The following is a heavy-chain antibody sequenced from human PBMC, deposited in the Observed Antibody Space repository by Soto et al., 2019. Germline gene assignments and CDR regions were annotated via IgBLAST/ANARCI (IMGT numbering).Heavy chain of an antibody. CDR2: IYYSGST. D-gene: IGHD3-22*01. CDR3: ARGLAYAINGFRGY. V-gene: IGHV4-30-4*01. CDR1: GSSISSGDYY. J-gene: IGHJ4*02. Sequence: SETLSLTCTLSGSSISSGDYYWSWIRQPPGKGLEWIGYIYYSGSTYYNPSLKSRVTISVDTSKNQCSLKLSSVTAADTAVYHWARGLAYAINGFRGYWGQGTLVIVS.